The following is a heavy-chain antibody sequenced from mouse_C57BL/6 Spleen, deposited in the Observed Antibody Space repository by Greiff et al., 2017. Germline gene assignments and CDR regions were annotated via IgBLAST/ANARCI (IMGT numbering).Heavy chain of an antibody. CDR2: IYPGDGDT. V-gene: IGHV1-82*01. Sequence: QVQLKESGPELVKPGASVKISCKASGYAFSSSWMNWVKQRPGKGLEWIGRIYPGDGDTNYNGKFKGKATLTADKSSSTAYMQLSSLTSEDSAVYFFARSENWDDYWGQGTTLTVSS. CDR1: GYAFSSSW. J-gene: IGHJ2*01. CDR3: ARSENWDDY. D-gene: IGHD4-1*01.